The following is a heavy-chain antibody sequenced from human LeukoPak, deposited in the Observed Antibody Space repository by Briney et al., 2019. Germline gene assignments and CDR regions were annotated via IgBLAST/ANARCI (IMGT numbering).Heavy chain of an antibody. V-gene: IGHV3-72*01. J-gene: IGHJ6*02. CDR3: SRGSASHPYYYGMDV. CDR2: TRNKAKDYTT. D-gene: IGHD6-19*01. CDR1: GFIFSDHY. Sequence: QPGGSLRLSCAASGFIFSDHYMDWVRQTPGRGREGVGRTRNKAKDYTTQYAASVRGRFTISTDESKNSLYLQMNSLKTEDTAVYYCSRGSASHPYYYGMDVWGQGTTVTVSS.